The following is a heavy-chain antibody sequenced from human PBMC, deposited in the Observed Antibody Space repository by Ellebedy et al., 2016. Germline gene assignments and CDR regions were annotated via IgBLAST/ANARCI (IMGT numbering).Heavy chain of an antibody. CDR1: HLPFNTYY. CDR3: ARDLVTMALRFYYFGMDV. Sequence: GGSLRLXXTASHLPFNTYYMSWVRQAPGKGLEWVANINQHGSEKYYVDSVKGRFTISRDNAKNSLYLQMDSLRAEDTAVYYCARDLVTMALRFYYFGMDVWGQGTTVTVSS. V-gene: IGHV3-7*01. CDR2: INQHGSEK. D-gene: IGHD3-10*01. J-gene: IGHJ6*02.